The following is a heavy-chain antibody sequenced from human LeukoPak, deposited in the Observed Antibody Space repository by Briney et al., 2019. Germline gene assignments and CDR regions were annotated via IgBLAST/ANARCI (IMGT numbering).Heavy chain of an antibody. Sequence: GGSLRLSCAGSGFTFSSYAMSWVRQAPGKGLEWVSGISGSGGSTYYAGSVKGRFSISRDNSKNTLYLQMGSLRAEDMAVYYCARGSVVVPAAPFDYWGQGTLVTVSS. CDR3: ARGSVVVPAAPFDY. J-gene: IGHJ4*02. D-gene: IGHD2-2*01. V-gene: IGHV3-23*01. CDR2: ISGSGGST. CDR1: GFTFSSYA.